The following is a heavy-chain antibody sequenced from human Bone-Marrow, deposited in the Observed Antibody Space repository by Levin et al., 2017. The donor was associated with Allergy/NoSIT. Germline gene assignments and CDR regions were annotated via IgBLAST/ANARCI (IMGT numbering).Heavy chain of an antibody. Sequence: KASETLSLTCAVSGYSMSSDYYWGWIRQPPGKGLEWIGNINESGSTKYNPSLKSRVTISVDTSKNQFSLQLNSVTAADTAVYFCAREYYMDVWGKGTTVTVSS. CDR2: INESGST. V-gene: IGHV4-38-2*02. CDR1: GYSMSSDYY. J-gene: IGHJ6*03. CDR3: AREYYMDV.